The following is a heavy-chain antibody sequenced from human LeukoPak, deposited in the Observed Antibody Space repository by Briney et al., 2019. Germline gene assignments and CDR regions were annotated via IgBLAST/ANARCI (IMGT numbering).Heavy chain of an antibody. Sequence: GGSLRLSCAASGFTFSSYAMSWVRQAPGKGLEWVANIKQDGSDKYYVDSVKGQFTISRENARNSLYLQLNSLRAEDTAVYYCARGPPPGYYGSGSYPTFFDYWGQGTLVTVSS. CDR3: ARGPPPGYYGSGSYPTFFDY. J-gene: IGHJ4*02. V-gene: IGHV3-7*01. CDR2: IKQDGSDK. D-gene: IGHD3-10*01. CDR1: GFTFSSYA.